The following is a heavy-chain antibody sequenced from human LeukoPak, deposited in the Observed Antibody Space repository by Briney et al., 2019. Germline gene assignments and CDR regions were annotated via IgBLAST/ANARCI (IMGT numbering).Heavy chain of an antibody. CDR3: ARVYVTVVRGSWLDP. D-gene: IGHD3-10*01. Sequence: SETLSLTCAVYGGSLSGYSWTWIRQPPGKGLEWIGEIDHTGSTNYNASLTSRVTISADTSQNQFSLRLSSVTAADTAVYYCARVYVTVVRGSWLDPWGQGTLVTVSS. CDR1: GGSLSGYS. J-gene: IGHJ5*02. CDR2: IDHTGST. V-gene: IGHV4-34*01.